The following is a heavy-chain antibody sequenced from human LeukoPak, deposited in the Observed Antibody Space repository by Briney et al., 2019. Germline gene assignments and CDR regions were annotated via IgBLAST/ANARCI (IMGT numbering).Heavy chain of an antibody. D-gene: IGHD5-18*01. V-gene: IGHV5-51*01. CDR3: ARRGYSYGYDY. CDR2: IYPGDSET. J-gene: IGHJ4*02. Sequence: GESLKISCKGSGYRFISYWIGWVRQMPGKGLEWMGIIYPGDSETRYSPSFQGQVTMSADKSISTAYLQWSSLKASDTAMYFCARRGYSYGYDYWGQGSLVTVSS. CDR1: GYRFISYW.